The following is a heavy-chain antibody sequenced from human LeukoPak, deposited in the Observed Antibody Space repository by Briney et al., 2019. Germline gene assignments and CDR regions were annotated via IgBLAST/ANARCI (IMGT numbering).Heavy chain of an antibody. V-gene: IGHV4-34*01. CDR3: ARGLGSASDFADWFDP. J-gene: IGHJ5*02. CDR1: GGSFSGYY. D-gene: IGHD3-3*01. CDR2: INHSGST. Sequence: SETLCLTCAVYGGSFSGYYWSWIRQPPGKGLEWIGEINHSGSTNYNPSLKSRVTISVDTSKNQFSLKLSSVTAADTAVYYCARGLGSASDFADWFDPWGQGTLVAASS.